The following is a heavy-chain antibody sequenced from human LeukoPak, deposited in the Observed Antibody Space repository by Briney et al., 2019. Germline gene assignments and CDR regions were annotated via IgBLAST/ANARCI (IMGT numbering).Heavy chain of an antibody. J-gene: IGHJ4*02. CDR3: AKGRDEMVRGERYY. Sequence: GGSLRLSCAASGFTFSSYAMSWVRQAPGKGLEWVSAISGSGGSTYYADSVKGRFTISRDNSKNTLYLQMNSLRAEDTAVYYCAKGRDEMVRGERYYWGQGTLVTVSS. CDR2: ISGSGGST. D-gene: IGHD3-10*01. CDR1: GFTFSSYA. V-gene: IGHV3-23*01.